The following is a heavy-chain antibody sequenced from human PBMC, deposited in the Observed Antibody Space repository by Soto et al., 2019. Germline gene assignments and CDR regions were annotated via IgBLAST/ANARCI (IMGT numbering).Heavy chain of an antibody. CDR1: GYTFTSYD. CDR2: MNPNSGNT. CDR3: ARVSREYSSSSYRFDY. D-gene: IGHD6-6*01. J-gene: IGHJ4*02. Sequence: QVQLVQSGAEVKKPGASVKVSCKASGYTFTSYDINWVRQATGQGLEWMGWMNPNSGNTGYAQKFQGRVTMTRNTSISTAYMELSSLRSEDTAVYYCARVSREYSSSSYRFDYWGQGTLVTVSS. V-gene: IGHV1-8*01.